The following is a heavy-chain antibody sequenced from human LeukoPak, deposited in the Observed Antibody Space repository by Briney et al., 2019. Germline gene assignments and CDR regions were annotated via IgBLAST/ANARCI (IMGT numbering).Heavy chain of an antibody. J-gene: IGHJ6*03. CDR2: IYYSGST. CDR1: GGSISSSSYY. Sequence: KPSETLSLTCTVSGGSISSSSYYWGWIRQPPGKGLEWIGNIYYSGSTYSNPSLKSRVTISVDTSKNQFSLKLRSVTAADTAVYYCAREFIAAAYYYMDVWGKGTTVTVSS. V-gene: IGHV4-39*07. D-gene: IGHD6-6*01. CDR3: AREFIAAAYYYMDV.